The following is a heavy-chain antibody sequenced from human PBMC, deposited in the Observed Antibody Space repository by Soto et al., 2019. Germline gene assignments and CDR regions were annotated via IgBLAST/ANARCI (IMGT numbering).Heavy chain of an antibody. D-gene: IGHD6-19*01. J-gene: IGHJ4*02. CDR1: GFTFSDYA. CDR3: AKGGRQWLVTSDFNY. V-gene: IGHV3-30*18. Sequence: VQLVESGGGVVQPGRSLRLSCAASGFTFSDYAMHWVRQAPGKGLEWVAVVSHDGRNTHYADSVKGRFTIARDSSKDTVSLEMTSLRAEDTAVYYCAKGGRQWLVTSDFNYWGQGALVTVSS. CDR2: VSHDGRNT.